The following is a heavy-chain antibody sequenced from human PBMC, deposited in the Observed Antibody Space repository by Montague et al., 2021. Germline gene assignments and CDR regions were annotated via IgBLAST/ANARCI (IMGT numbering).Heavy chain of an antibody. J-gene: IGHJ4*02. CDR1: GGSISGHY. D-gene: IGHD6-13*01. CDR3: AREPVTAAGAVDY. CDR2: IYVSGST. V-gene: IGHV4-4*07. Sequence: SETLSLTCTVSGGSISGHYWNWIRQPAGKGLEFIGRIYVSGSTVHNPSLQGRVPMSVDTSKNQFSLNLTSVTTADTAVYYCAREPVTAAGAVDYWGPGTLVIVSS.